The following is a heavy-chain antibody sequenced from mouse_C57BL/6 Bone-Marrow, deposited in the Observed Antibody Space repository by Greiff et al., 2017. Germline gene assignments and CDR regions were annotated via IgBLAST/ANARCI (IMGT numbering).Heavy chain of an antibody. CDR1: GYTFTTYP. V-gene: IGHV1-47*01. CDR3: ARGGNYGGYYFDY. Sequence: QVQLQQSGAELVKPGASVKMSCKASGYTFTTYPIEWMKQNHGKSLEWIGNFHPYNDDSKYNEKFKGKATLTVEKSSSTVYLELSRLTSDGSTVYYCARGGNYGGYYFDYWGQGTTLTVSS. CDR2: FHPYNDDS. D-gene: IGHD2-1*01. J-gene: IGHJ2*01.